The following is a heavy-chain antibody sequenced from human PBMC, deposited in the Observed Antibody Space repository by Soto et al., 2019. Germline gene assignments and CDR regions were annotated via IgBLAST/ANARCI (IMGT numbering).Heavy chain of an antibody. V-gene: IGHV3-23*01. CDR1: GFTLSSYG. Sequence: GGSLRLACASSGFTLSSYGMSWVRQAPGKWLEWVSAISASGGSTYYADSVKSRFTISRDNSKNTLYLQMNSLTAEDTAVYYCAKHQGGADWGQGTLVTSPQ. CDR3: AKHQGGAD. D-gene: IGHD1-26*01. CDR2: ISASGGST. J-gene: IGHJ4*02.